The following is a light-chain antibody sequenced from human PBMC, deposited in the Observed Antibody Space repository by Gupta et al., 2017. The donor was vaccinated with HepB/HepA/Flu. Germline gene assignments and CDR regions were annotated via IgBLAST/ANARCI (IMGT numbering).Light chain of an antibody. J-gene: IGKJ4*01. CDR1: QFISTY. V-gene: IGKV3-15*01. CDR3: QQFQSWPRLT. CDR2: GAS. Sequence: DIVMTQSPATLSLSPGETATLSCRASQFISTYLAWYQHKPGQAPRVVIYGASTRATGIPARFRGSGSGTEFTLTIHSLQSEDFAVYYCQQFQSWPRLTFGGGTKVEIK.